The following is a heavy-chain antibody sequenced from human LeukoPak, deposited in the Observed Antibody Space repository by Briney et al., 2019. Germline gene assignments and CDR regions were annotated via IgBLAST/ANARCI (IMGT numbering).Heavy chain of an antibody. D-gene: IGHD2-15*01. J-gene: IGHJ5*02. Sequence: GASVKVSCKASGYTFTGYYMHWVRQAPGQGLEWMGWINPNSGGTNYAQKFQGRVTMTRDTSISTAYMELSRLRSDDTAVYYCARVWSGIGEYCSGGSCLYWFDPWGQGTLVTVSS. CDR3: ARVWSGIGEYCSGGSCLYWFDP. CDR1: GYTFTGYY. CDR2: INPNSGGT. V-gene: IGHV1-2*02.